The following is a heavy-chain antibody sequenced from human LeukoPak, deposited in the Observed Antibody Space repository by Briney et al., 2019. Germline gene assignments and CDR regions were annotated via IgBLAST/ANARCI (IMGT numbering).Heavy chain of an antibody. CDR1: GFTFSSYA. D-gene: IGHD3-22*01. CDR2: ISGSGGST. Sequence: PGGSLRLSCAASGFTFSSYAMSWVRQAPGKGLEWVSAISGSGGSTYYVDSVKGRFTISRDNSKNTLYLQMNSLRAEDTAVYYCAKDIHVDSSGPYYYYYGMDVWGQGTTVTVSS. V-gene: IGHV3-23*01. CDR3: AKDIHVDSSGPYYYYYGMDV. J-gene: IGHJ6*02.